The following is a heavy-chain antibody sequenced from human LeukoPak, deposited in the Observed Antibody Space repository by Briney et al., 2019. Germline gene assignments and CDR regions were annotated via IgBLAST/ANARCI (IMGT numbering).Heavy chain of an antibody. J-gene: IGHJ4*02. CDR2: INWNGGST. CDR1: GFTFNSYA. Sequence: GGSLRLSCAASGFTFNSYAMTWVRQAPGKGLEWVSGINWNGGSTGYADSVKGRFTISRDNAKNSLYLQMNSLRAEDTALYYCARGSGYDSSGYYYFDYWGQGTLVTVSS. D-gene: IGHD3-22*01. V-gene: IGHV3-20*04. CDR3: ARGSGYDSSGYYYFDY.